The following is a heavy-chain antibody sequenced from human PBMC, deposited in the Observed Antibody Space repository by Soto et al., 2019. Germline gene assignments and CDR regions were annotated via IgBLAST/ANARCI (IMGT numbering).Heavy chain of an antibody. CDR1: GFTFSSYI. CDR3: ARDRIEVDGTGGWFDP. J-gene: IGHJ5*02. V-gene: IGHV3-48*01. D-gene: IGHD6-19*01. CDR2: ISSSSTI. Sequence: GGALRLSCAASGFTFSSYIMNWVRQAPGKGLEWVSYISSSSTIYYADSVKGRFTISRDNAKNSLYLQMNSLRAEDTAVYYCARDRIEVDGTGGWFDPWGQGTLVTVSS.